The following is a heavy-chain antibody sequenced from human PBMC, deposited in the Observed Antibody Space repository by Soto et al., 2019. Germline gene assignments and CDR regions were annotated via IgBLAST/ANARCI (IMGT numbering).Heavy chain of an antibody. V-gene: IGHV1-3*01. D-gene: IGHD3-22*01. CDR2: INAGNGNT. Sequence: PSVKVSCKASGYTFTSYAMHWVRQAPGQRLEWMGWINAGNGNTKYSQKFQGRVTITRDTSASTAYMELSSLRSEDTAVYYCARVGYYDSSGYYLKPDNWFDPWGQGTLVTVSS. CDR1: GYTFTSYA. J-gene: IGHJ5*02. CDR3: ARVGYYDSSGYYLKPDNWFDP.